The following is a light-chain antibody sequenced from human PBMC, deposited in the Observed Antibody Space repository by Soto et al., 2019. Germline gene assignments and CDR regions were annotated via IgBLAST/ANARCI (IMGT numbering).Light chain of an antibody. CDR1: QSVSSRF. V-gene: IGKV3-20*01. CDR2: GAS. J-gene: IGKJ1*01. CDR3: QQYESSRT. Sequence: EIVLTQSPGTLSLSPGQRATLSCRARQSVSSRFLAWYQKKPGHAPKVLIYGASTRATGIPDRFSGSGSGTDFTLTISRLEPEDFAVYYCQQYESSRTFGHGTKVEMK.